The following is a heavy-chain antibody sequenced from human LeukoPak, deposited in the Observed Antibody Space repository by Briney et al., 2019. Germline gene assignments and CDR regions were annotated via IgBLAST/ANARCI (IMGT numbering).Heavy chain of an antibody. Sequence: SETLSLTCTVSGGSISSYYWSWIRQPPGKGLEWIGSIYHSGSTYYNPSLKSRVTISVDTSKNQFSLKLSSVTAADTAVYYCARHVGIDFDYWGQGTLVTVSS. CDR2: IYHSGST. D-gene: IGHD2-15*01. V-gene: IGHV4-59*05. CDR1: GGSISSYY. CDR3: ARHVGIDFDY. J-gene: IGHJ4*02.